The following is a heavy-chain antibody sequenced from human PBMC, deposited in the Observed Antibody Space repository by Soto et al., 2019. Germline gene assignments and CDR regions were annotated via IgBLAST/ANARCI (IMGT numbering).Heavy chain of an antibody. Sequence: SETLSLTCAVSGGSISGGGFSWSWIRQPPGKGLEWIGYVLHTGGTQYNPSLKSRVSMSVDKSKNQYSLHLTSVTAADTAVYYCARLQFGEGFDYWGQGALVTVSS. D-gene: IGHD3-10*01. CDR3: ARLQFGEGFDY. J-gene: IGHJ4*02. CDR2: VLHTGGT. V-gene: IGHV4-30-2*01. CDR1: GGSISGGGFS.